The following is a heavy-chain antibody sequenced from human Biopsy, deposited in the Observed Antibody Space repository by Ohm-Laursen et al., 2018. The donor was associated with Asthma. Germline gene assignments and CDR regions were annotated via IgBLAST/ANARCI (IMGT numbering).Heavy chain of an antibody. D-gene: IGHD2-21*01. J-gene: IGHJ4*02. CDR3: VKDHSAGYYYFDD. Sequence: SLRLSCSASGFTFSSYSMHWVRQAPGRGPEYVSFIATDGSNKFYADSVKGRFTVSRDNSKHTPYLYMTGLRADDTGVYYCVKDHSAGYYYFDDWGQGAQVTVSS. V-gene: IGHV3-64D*08. CDR2: IATDGSNK. CDR1: GFTFSSYS.